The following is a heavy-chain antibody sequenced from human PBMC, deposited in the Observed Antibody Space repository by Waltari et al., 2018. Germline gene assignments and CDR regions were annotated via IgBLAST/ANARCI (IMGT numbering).Heavy chain of an antibody. V-gene: IGHV1-69-2*01. CDR1: GDTFTDYY. CDR3: GTYSSDYLSYYFMDV. D-gene: IGHD3-22*01. Sequence: EVQLVQSGAEVKKPGATVKISCKGSGDTFTDYYIHWVQQAPGKGPEWMGLFDPEDGETIHAEKFQDRVTLTADTSTATAYMELSSLRSEDTAVYYCGTYSSDYLSYYFMDVWGKGTTVTVSS. J-gene: IGHJ6*03. CDR2: FDPEDGET.